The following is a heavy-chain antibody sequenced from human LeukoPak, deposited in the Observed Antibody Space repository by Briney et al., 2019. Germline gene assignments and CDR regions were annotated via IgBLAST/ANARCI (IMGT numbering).Heavy chain of an antibody. J-gene: IGHJ4*02. D-gene: IGHD1-26*01. CDR1: GFTFSSYW. CDR2: ISSSSSYI. V-gene: IGHV3-21*01. CDR3: AREGSGSHYADY. Sequence: PGGSLRLSCAASGFTFSSYWMHWVRQAPGKGLEWVSSISSSSSYIYYADSVKGRFIISRDNAKNSLYLQMNTLRADDMAVYYCAREGSGSHYADYWGQGTLVIVSS.